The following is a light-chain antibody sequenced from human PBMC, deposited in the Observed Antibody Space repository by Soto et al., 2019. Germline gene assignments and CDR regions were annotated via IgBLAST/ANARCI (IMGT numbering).Light chain of an antibody. J-gene: IGKJ3*01. Sequence: EIVLTQSPGTLSLSPGEGATLSCRASQSVSGSYLAWYQQKPGQAPRLLIYGASSRATGIPDRFSGSGSGTDFTLTISRLEPEDFAVYYCQQYGGSPFTFGPGTKVDIK. CDR3: QQYGGSPFT. V-gene: IGKV3-20*01. CDR2: GAS. CDR1: QSVSGSY.